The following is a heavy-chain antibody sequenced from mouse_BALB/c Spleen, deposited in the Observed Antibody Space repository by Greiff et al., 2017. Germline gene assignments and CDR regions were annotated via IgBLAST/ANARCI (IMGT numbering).Heavy chain of an antibody. J-gene: IGHJ1*01. CDR3: ARRGYYGKGYFDV. CDR1: GYSITSGYY. V-gene: IGHV3-6*02. CDR2: ISYDGSN. Sequence: EVQLVESGPGLVKPSQSLSLTCSVTGYSITSGYYWNWIRQFPGNKLEWMGYISYDGSNNYNPSPKNRISITRDTSKNQFFLKLNSVTTEDTATYYCARRGYYGKGYFDVWGAGTTVTVSS. D-gene: IGHD2-1*01.